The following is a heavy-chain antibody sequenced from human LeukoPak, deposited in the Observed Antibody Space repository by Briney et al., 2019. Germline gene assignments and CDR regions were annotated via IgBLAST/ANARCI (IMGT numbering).Heavy chain of an antibody. D-gene: IGHD2-15*01. CDR1: GFRFSSYG. CDR2: ITSDGQNK. Sequence: PGGSLRLSCEASGFRFSSYGLHWVRQAPGKGLQWVAFITSDGQNKYYAEPVKGRFTTSRDNSKNTLYLEMNSLRDEDTAVYYCARVRAAGGDDAFDIWGQGTVVSVSS. V-gene: IGHV3-30*03. CDR3: ARVRAAGGDDAFDI. J-gene: IGHJ3*02.